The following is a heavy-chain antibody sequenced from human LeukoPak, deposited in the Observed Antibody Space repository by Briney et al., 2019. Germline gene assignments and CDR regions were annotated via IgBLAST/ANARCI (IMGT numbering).Heavy chain of an antibody. CDR2: IYHSGDT. Sequence: SETLSLTCTVSGDSISSSYHWGWIRKPPGKGLEWIGSIYHSGDTHYNPSLRSRVTISVDTSKNQFSLKLSSVTAADTAVYYCARGFLGPNFDYWGQGTLVTVSS. CDR1: GDSISSSYH. D-gene: IGHD2/OR15-2a*01. CDR3: ARGFLGPNFDY. J-gene: IGHJ4*02. V-gene: IGHV4-38-2*02.